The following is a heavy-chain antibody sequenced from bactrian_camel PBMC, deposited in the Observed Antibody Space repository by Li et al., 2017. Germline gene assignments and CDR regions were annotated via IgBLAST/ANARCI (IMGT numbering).Heavy chain of an antibody. CDR2: IYTPLGIR. Sequence: HVQLVESGGGSVQAGGSLRLSCAASGFTYSRYCMGWFRQAPGKEREAVALIYTPLGIRWYADSVRGRFTISRDNAKDTLYLQMNSLKIEDTAVYYCALGSSRQATMTARGKGTQVTVS. D-gene: IGHD3*01. V-gene: IGHV3S1*01. J-gene: IGHJ4*01. CDR1: GFTYSRYC.